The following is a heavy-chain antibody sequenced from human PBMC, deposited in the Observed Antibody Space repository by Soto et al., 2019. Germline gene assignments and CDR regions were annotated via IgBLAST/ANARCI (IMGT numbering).Heavy chain of an antibody. D-gene: IGHD3-10*01. Sequence: SETLSLTCTGSGGSISSYYWSWIRRPPGKGLEWIGYIYYSGSTNYNPSLKSRVTISVDTSKNQFSLKLSSVTAADTAVYYCARELGSRVPRVNWFHPWGQGTLVTVSS. J-gene: IGHJ5*02. CDR1: GGSISSYY. CDR3: ARELGSRVPRVNWFHP. V-gene: IGHV4-59*01. CDR2: IYYSGST.